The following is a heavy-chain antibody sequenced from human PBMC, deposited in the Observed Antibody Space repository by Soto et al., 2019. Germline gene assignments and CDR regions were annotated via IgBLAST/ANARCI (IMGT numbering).Heavy chain of an antibody. CDR2: IRSKAYGGTT. V-gene: IGHV3-49*03. J-gene: IGHJ3*02. CDR1: GFTFGDYA. CDR3: TRSRYCSSTSTARSSSCLADAFDI. D-gene: IGHD2-2*01. Sequence: PGGSLRLSCTASGFTFGDYAMSWFRQAPEKGLEWVGFIRSKAYGGTTEYAASVKGRFTISRDDSKSIAYLQMNSLKTEDTAVYYCTRSRYCSSTSTARSSSCLADAFDIWGQGTMVTVSS.